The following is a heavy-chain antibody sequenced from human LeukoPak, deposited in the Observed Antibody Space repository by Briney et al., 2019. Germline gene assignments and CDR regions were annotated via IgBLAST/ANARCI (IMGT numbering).Heavy chain of an antibody. CDR1: GGSFSGYY. J-gene: IGHJ6*03. CDR2: INHSGST. CDR3: ARLGHYYYYMDV. Sequence: SETLSLTCAVYGGSFSGYYWSWIRQPPGKGLEWLAEINHSGSTNYKPSPKSRVTISVDTSKNQFSLKLSSVTAADTAVYYCARLGHYYYYMDVWGKGTTVTVSS. V-gene: IGHV4-34*01.